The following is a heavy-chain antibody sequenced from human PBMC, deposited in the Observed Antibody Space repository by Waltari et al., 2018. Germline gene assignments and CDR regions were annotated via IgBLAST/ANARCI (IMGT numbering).Heavy chain of an antibody. Sequence: EVQLVESGGVVVQPGGSLRLSCAASGFTFDDYTMHWVRQAPGKGLEWVSLISWDGGSTYYADSVKGRFTISRDNSKNSLYLQMNSLRTEDTALYYCAKGHSGSGSPIDPWGQGTLVTVSS. CDR1: GFTFDDYT. J-gene: IGHJ5*02. CDR2: ISWDGGST. D-gene: IGHD3-10*01. V-gene: IGHV3-43*01. CDR3: AKGHSGSGSPIDP.